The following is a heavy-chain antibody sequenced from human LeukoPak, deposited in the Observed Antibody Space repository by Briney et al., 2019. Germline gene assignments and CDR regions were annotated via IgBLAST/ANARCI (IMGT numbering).Heavy chain of an antibody. J-gene: IGHJ4*02. Sequence: GGSLRLSCAASGFTFSSYAMSWVRQAPGKGLEWVSAISGSGGSTYYADPVKGRFTISRDNSKNTLYLQMNSLRAEDTAVYYCAKVNCSSTSCLGGFDYWGQGTLVTVSS. V-gene: IGHV3-23*01. CDR3: AKVNCSSTSCLGGFDY. CDR2: ISGSGGST. CDR1: GFTFSSYA. D-gene: IGHD2-2*01.